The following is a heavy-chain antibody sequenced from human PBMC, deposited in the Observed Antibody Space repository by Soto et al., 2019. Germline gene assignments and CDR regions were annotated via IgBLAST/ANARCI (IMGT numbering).Heavy chain of an antibody. V-gene: IGHV3-21*01. J-gene: IGHJ6*03. D-gene: IGHD6-13*01. CDR3: ARDRNDESSSWYRGSPKGWDRTPGPDMDV. CDR1: GFTFSSYS. Sequence: PGGSLRLSCAASGFTFSSYSMNWVRQAPGKGLEWVSSISSSSSYIYYADSVKGRFTISRDNAKNSLYLQMNSLRAEDTAVYYCARDRNDESSSWYRGSPKGWDRTPGPDMDVWGKGTTVTVSS. CDR2: ISSSSSYI.